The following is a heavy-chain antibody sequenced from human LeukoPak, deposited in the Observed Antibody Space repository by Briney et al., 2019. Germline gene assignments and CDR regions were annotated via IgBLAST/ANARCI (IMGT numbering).Heavy chain of an antibody. CDR3: ARGGDSGSYVFDY. V-gene: IGHV4-31*03. CDR2: IYYSGSI. CDR1: GGTISSGGYY. D-gene: IGHD1-26*01. J-gene: IGHJ4*02. Sequence: SQTLSLTCTVSGGTISSGGYYWSWIRQHPGKGLEWIGYIYYSGSIYYNPSLKSRVTISVDTSKNQFSLKLSSVTAADTAVYYCARGGDSGSYVFDYWGQGTLVTVSS.